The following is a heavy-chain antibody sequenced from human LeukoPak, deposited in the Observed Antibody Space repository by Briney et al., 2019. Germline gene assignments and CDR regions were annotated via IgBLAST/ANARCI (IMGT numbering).Heavy chain of an antibody. Sequence: PSETLSLTCAVYGGSFSGYYWSWIRQPPGKGLEWIGEINHSGSTNYNPSLKSRVTISVDTSKNQFSLKLSSVTAADTAVYYCARDYYDSSGYYSAGDWGQGTLVTVSS. CDR1: GGSFSGYY. CDR2: INHSGST. V-gene: IGHV4-34*01. J-gene: IGHJ4*02. CDR3: ARDYYDSSGYYSAGD. D-gene: IGHD3-22*01.